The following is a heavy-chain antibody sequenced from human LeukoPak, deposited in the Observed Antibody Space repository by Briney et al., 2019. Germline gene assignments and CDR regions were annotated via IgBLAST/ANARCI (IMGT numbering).Heavy chain of an antibody. V-gene: IGHV1-69*13. Sequence: SVKVSCKASGGTFSSYAISWVRQAPGQGLEWMGGIIPIFGTANYAQKFQGRVTITADESTSTAYTELSSLRSEDTAVYYCARGGDTAMVDRYYFDYWGQGTLVTVSS. CDR2: IIPIFGTA. CDR1: GGTFSSYA. J-gene: IGHJ4*02. D-gene: IGHD5-18*01. CDR3: ARGGDTAMVDRYYFDY.